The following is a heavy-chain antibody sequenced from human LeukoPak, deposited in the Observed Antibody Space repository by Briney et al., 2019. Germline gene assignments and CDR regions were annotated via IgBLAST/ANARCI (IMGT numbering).Heavy chain of an antibody. D-gene: IGHD3-22*01. CDR2: IIPIFGTA. CDR1: GGTFISYA. Sequence: SVKVSCKASGGTFISYAISWVRQAPGQGLEWMGGIIPIFGTANYAQKFQGRVTITADKSTSTAYMELSSLRSEDTAVYYCARVALPGYYDSSGDEYYFDYWGQGTLVTVSS. V-gene: IGHV1-69*06. J-gene: IGHJ4*02. CDR3: ARVALPGYYDSSGDEYYFDY.